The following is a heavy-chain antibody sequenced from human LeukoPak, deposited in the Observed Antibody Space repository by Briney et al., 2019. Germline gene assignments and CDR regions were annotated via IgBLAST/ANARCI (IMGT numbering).Heavy chain of an antibody. D-gene: IGHD2-2*01. CDR3: ARGYCSTNSCYLD. Sequence: ASVKVSCKTSGYTFTSYNINWVRQATGQGLEWMGGMNPNNGDTGYAQKFQGRVTMTRTTSISTAYMELSSLRSEDTAVYYCARGYCSTNSCYLDWGLGTPVIVSS. CDR1: GYTFTSYN. J-gene: IGHJ4*02. V-gene: IGHV1-8*01. CDR2: MNPNNGDT.